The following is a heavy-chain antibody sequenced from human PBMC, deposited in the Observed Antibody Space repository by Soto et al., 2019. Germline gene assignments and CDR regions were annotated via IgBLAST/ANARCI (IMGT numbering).Heavy chain of an antibody. Sequence: GGSLSLSCAASGWTFGPYSMNWVRQAPGKWLEWIAYINSDSDNIMYADSVKGRFTISRDNAKNSLFLQMNSLTDEDTAVCYCARLYYDYVWGQGTTVTVSS. CDR2: INSDSDNI. D-gene: IGHD3-3*01. J-gene: IGHJ6*02. CDR3: ARLYYDYV. V-gene: IGHV3-48*02. CDR1: GWTFGPYS.